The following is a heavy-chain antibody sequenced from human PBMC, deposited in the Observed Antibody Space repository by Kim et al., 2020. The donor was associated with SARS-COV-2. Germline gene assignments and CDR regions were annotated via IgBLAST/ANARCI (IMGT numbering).Heavy chain of an antibody. J-gene: IGHJ4*02. Sequence: TTEYAASVRGRFAISRDDSKSRAYLQMNSLTIEDTALYYCTRGPRSGSFAYWGQGALVTVSS. CDR3: TRGPRSGSFAY. CDR2: TT. D-gene: IGHD1-1*01. V-gene: IGHV3-49*02.